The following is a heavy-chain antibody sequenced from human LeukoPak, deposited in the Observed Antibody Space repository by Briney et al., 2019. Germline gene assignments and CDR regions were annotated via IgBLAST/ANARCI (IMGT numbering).Heavy chain of an antibody. CDR1: GVTFSSYG. Sequence: PGGSLRLSCTASGVTFSSYGIHWLRQAPGKWVEGVAVISYAGSHQYYADSVRGRFPISRDNAWNTVYLQMTSLRGEDTAIYYCARMVASGVWVLAYWGQGTLVTVSS. J-gene: IGHJ4*02. D-gene: IGHD6-25*01. V-gene: IGHV3-30*03. CDR3: ARMVASGVWVLAY. CDR2: ISYAGSHQ.